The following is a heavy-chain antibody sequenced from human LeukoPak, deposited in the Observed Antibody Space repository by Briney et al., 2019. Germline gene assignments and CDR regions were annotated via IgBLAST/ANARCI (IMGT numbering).Heavy chain of an antibody. V-gene: IGHV4-4*07. CDR1: GAFIGNYY. CDR2: THTSGSA. J-gene: IGHJ4*02. D-gene: IGHD2-2*03. CDR3: ARGRWKTGMDSPYYFDF. Sequence: PSETLSLTCTVSGAFIGNYYWSCIRQPAGKGLEWIGRTHTSGSANYNPSLKSRVTMSVDTSKNQFSLKLTSVTAADTAVYYCARGRWKTGMDSPYYFDFWGQGTLVTVSS.